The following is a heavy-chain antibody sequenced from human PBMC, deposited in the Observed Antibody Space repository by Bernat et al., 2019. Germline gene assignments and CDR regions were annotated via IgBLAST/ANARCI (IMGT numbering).Heavy chain of an antibody. CDR2: IYYTGST. CDR1: GGSISNSSYY. J-gene: IGHJ4*02. D-gene: IGHD2-21*01. Sequence: QLQLQESGPGLVKPSETLSFTCTISGGSISNSSYYWGWIRQPPGKGLEWIGSIYYTGSTYYNPSLKSRVTISLDTSRNQFSLRLSSVTAADTAVYYCAREKGKLFSVDDFDYWGQGTLVTVSS. V-gene: IGHV4-39*02. CDR3: AREKGKLFSVDDFDY.